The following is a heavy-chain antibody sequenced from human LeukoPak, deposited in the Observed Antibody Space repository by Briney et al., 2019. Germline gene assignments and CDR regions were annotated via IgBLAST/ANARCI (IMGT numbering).Heavy chain of an antibody. CDR2: IIPIFGTA. CDR3: ARNGRGYSYGYYFDY. CDR1: GGTFSSYA. J-gene: IGHJ4*02. Sequence: SVKVSCKASGGTFSSYAISWVQQAPGQGLEWMGGIIPIFGTANYAQKFQGRVTITADESTSTAYMELSSLRSEDTAVYYCARNGRGYSYGYYFDYWGQGTLVTVSS. V-gene: IGHV1-69*01. D-gene: IGHD5-18*01.